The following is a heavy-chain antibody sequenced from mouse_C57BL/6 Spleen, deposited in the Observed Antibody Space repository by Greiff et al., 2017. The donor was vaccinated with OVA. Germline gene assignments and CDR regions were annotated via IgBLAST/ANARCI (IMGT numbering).Heavy chain of an antibody. D-gene: IGHD2-4*01. CDR1: GFTFSSSG. J-gene: IGHJ3*01. CDR3: ARFYYDYDGWFAY. V-gene: IGHV5-6*01. CDR2: ISSGGSYN. Sequence: EVQGVESGGDLVQPGGSLKLSCAASGFTFSSSGMSRVRQPPDKRLEWVATISSGGSYNYSPDSVQGRFTISSDNAKNNLYLQMSSLKSEDTAMYYWARFYYDYDGWFAYWGQGTLVTVSA.